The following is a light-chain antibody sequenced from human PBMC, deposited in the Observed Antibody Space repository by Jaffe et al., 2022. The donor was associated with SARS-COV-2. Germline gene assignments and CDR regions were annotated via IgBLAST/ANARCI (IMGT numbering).Light chain of an antibody. Sequence: QSALTQPASVSGSPGQSITISCTGTNSDVGNYNLVSWYQQHPGKAPKVIISGVTRRSSGVSNRFSGSKSGNTASLTISGLQAEDEADYFCCSYAGSYTWLFGGGTKLTVL. V-gene: IGLV2-23*02. CDR3: CSYAGSYTWL. J-gene: IGLJ3*02. CDR2: GVT. CDR1: NSDVGNYNL.